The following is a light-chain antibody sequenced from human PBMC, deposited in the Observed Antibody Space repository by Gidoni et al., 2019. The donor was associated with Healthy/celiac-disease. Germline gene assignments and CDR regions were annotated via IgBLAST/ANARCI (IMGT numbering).Light chain of an antibody. V-gene: IGLV3-1*01. J-gene: IGLJ2*01. CDR1: KLGDKS. Sequence: SELTQPPSVSVSPGQTATLTCSGDKLGDKSASWYQQKPGQSPVLVIYQDNKRPSGIPERYAGSHSGNTATLTISGTQAMDEADYYCQAWDSSAADVVFGGGTKLTV. CDR3: QAWDSSAADVV. CDR2: QDN.